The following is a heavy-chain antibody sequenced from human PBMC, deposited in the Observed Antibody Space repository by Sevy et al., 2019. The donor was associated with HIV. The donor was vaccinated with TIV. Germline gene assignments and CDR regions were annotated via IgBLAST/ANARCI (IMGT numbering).Heavy chain of an antibody. CDR1: GGSISSGDYY. CDR2: IYYSGST. D-gene: IGHD5-18*01. CDR3: GSDNTAMALDY. V-gene: IGHV4-30-4*08. J-gene: IGHJ4*02. Sequence: SETLSLTCTVSGGSISSGDYYWSWIRQPPGKGLEWIGYIYYSGSTYYNPSLKSRVIISVDTSKNQFSLKLSSVTAADTAVYYCGSDNTAMALDYWGQGTLVTVS.